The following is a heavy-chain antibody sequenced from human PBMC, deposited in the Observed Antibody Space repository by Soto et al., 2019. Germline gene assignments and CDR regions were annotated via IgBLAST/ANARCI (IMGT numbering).Heavy chain of an antibody. CDR3: GRFGSRRRGVGAFEI. V-gene: IGHV4-59*08. CDR1: GGSISSYY. J-gene: IGHJ3*02. CDR2: IYYSGST. D-gene: IGHD3-10*01. Sequence: SETLSLTCTVSGGSISSYYWSWIRQPPGKGLEWIGYIYYSGSTNYNPSLKGRVTISVDTSKNQFSLKLSSVTAANTAVYYCGRFGSRRRGVGAFEIWDQGTMLTVSS.